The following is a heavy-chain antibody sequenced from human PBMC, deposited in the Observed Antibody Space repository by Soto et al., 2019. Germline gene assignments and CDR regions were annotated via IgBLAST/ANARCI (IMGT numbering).Heavy chain of an antibody. Sequence: SETLSLTCAVYGGSFSGYYWSWIRQPPGKGLEWIGEINHSGSTNYNPSLKSRVTISVDTSKNQFSLKLSSVTAADTAVYYCARGPIVATIRYYYYMDVWGKGTTVTVSS. CDR3: ARGPIVATIRYYYYMDV. V-gene: IGHV4-34*01. J-gene: IGHJ6*03. CDR1: GGSFSGYY. D-gene: IGHD5-12*01. CDR2: INHSGST.